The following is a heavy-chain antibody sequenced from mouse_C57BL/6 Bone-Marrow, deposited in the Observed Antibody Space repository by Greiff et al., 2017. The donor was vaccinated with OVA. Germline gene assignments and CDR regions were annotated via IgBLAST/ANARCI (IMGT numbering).Heavy chain of an antibody. CDR3: ARSYYYGSSWYFDV. J-gene: IGHJ1*03. CDR2: ISYSGST. V-gene: IGHV3-8*01. CDR1: GYSITSDY. Sequence: EVKLVESGPGLAKPSQTLSLTCSVTGYSITSDYWNWIRKFPGNKLEYMGYISYSGSTYYNPSLKSRISITRDTSTNQYYLQLNSVTTEDTATYYCARSYYYGSSWYFDVWGTGTTVTVSS. D-gene: IGHD1-1*01.